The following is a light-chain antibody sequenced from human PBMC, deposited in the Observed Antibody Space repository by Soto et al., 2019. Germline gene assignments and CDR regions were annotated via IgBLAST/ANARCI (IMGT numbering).Light chain of an antibody. V-gene: IGKV3-20*01. CDR2: ATS. Sequence: EIVLTQSPGTLSLSPGERASLSCRASQSVSSPYLAWYQQKPGQAPHLLIYATSTRATGIPDRFSGSGSGTDFTLTISRLEPEDFAVYYCQQYGSSLWTFGQGTKVEIK. CDR1: QSVSSPY. CDR3: QQYGSSLWT. J-gene: IGKJ1*01.